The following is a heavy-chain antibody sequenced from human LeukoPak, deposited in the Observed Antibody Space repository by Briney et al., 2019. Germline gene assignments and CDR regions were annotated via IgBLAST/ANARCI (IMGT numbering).Heavy chain of an antibody. J-gene: IGHJ4*02. Sequence: SETLSLTCTVSGGSISSTNYYWGWIRQPPGKGLEWIGSIYYSGSTYYNPSLKSRVTISVDTSKNQFSLKLSSVTAADTAVYYCARDQGSSWLDYWGQGTLVTVSS. CDR3: ARDQGSSWLDY. CDR1: GGSISSTNYY. CDR2: IYYSGST. V-gene: IGHV4-39*07. D-gene: IGHD6-13*01.